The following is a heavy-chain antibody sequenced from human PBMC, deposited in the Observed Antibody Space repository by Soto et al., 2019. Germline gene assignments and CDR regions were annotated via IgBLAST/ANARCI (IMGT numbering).Heavy chain of an antibody. D-gene: IGHD5-12*01. CDR2: IYYSGST. CDR3: ARAYRGYAAY. V-gene: IGHV4-59*01. CDR1: GGSISSYY. J-gene: IGHJ4*02. Sequence: PSETLSLSCTVSGGSISSYYWSWIRQPPGKGLEWIGYIYYSGSTNYNPSLKSRVTISVDTSKNQFSLKLSSVTAADTAVYYCARAYRGYAAYWGQGALVTVSS.